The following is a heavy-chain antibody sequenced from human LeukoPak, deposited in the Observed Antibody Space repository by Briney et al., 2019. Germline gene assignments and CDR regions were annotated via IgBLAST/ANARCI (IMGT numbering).Heavy chain of an antibody. J-gene: IGHJ4*02. CDR1: GDSISSGDYY. D-gene: IGHD6-19*01. V-gene: IGHV4-61*02. Sequence: NPSETLSLTCTVSGDSISSGDYYWSWIRQPAGKGLEWIGRISSSGSTNYNPSLKSRVTISVDTSKNNFSLKLTSLTVADTAVYYCARHERSVAVAGSFDFWGQGTLVTVSS. CDR2: ISSSGST. CDR3: ARHERSVAVAGSFDF.